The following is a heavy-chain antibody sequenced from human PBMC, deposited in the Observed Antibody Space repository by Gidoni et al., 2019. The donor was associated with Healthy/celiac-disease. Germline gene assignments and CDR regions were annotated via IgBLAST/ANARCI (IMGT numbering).Heavy chain of an antibody. CDR3: ARGYRFLEWLLFSYYYYGMDV. CDR1: GFTFSSYW. J-gene: IGHJ6*02. CDR2: IKQDGSEK. D-gene: IGHD3-3*01. Sequence: DVQLVESGGGLVQPGGSLRLSCAASGFTFSSYWMSWVRQAPGKGLEWVANIKQDGSEKYYVDSVKGRFTISRDNAKNSLYLQMNSLRAEDTAVYYCARGYRFLEWLLFSYYYYGMDVWGQGTTVTVSS. V-gene: IGHV3-7*01.